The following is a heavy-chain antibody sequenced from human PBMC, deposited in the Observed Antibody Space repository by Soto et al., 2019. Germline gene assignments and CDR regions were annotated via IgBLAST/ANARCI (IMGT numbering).Heavy chain of an antibody. Sequence: AESLRLSCAASGFTFSSYAMSWVRQAPGKGLEWVSAISGSGGSTYYADSVKGRFTISRDNSKNTLYLQMNSLRAEDTAVYYCAKDFFEPSFDYWGQGTLVTVSS. CDR2: ISGSGGST. CDR1: GFTFSSYA. V-gene: IGHV3-23*01. CDR3: AKDFFEPSFDY. J-gene: IGHJ4*02. D-gene: IGHD3-3*01.